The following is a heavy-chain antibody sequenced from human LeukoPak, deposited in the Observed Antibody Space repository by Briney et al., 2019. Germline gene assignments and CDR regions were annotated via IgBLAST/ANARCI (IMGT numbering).Heavy chain of an antibody. CDR1: GLTFSDAW. V-gene: IGHV3-15*01. J-gene: IGHJ4*02. Sequence: GGSLRLSCAASGLTFSDAWMTWVRQAPGKGLEWIGRIKGKSDGGATYYSAPVKGRFTISRDDSENTLYLQMNSLKNEDAGMYYCTTENDGARGQGTLVTVSS. CDR2: IKGKSDGGAT. D-gene: IGHD1-1*01. CDR3: TTENDGA.